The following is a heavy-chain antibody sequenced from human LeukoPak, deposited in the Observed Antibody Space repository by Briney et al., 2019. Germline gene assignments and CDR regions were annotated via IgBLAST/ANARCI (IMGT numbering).Heavy chain of an antibody. CDR1: GYSFTGHY. Sequence: ASVKVSCKASGYSFTGHYMHWVRQAPGQGLEWMRWIYPKSGGTNYAQKFQGRVTMTRDTSISTAYMDMSSLRSDNTAVYYCARNLWFRESSDAFDMWGQGTMVTVSS. J-gene: IGHJ3*02. D-gene: IGHD3-10*01. CDR3: ARNLWFRESSDAFDM. V-gene: IGHV1-2*02. CDR2: IYPKSGGT.